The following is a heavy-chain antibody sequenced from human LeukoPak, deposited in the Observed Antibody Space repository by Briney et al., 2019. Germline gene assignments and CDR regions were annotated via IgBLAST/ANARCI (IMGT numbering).Heavy chain of an antibody. CDR1: GGTFSSYA. CDR2: IIPIFGTA. CDR3: ARDSLEMVLDY. D-gene: IGHD3-10*01. Sequence: ASVKVSCKASGGTFSSYAISWVRQAPGQGLEWMGRIIPIFGTANYAQKFQGRVTITTDDSTSTAYMELSSLRSEDTAVYYCARDSLEMVLDYWGQGTLVTVSS. J-gene: IGHJ4*02. V-gene: IGHV1-69*05.